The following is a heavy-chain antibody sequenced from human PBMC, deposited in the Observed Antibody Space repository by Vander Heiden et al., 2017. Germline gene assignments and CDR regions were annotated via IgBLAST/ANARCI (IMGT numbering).Heavy chain of an antibody. V-gene: IGHV3-21*01. Sequence: EVQLVESGGGLVKPGGSLRLSCAASGFTFRSYSMNWVRQAPGKGLEWVSSISSSSSYIYYADSVKGRFTISRDNAKNSLYLQMNSLRAEDTAVYYCARDRRSSSAPYYFDYWGQGTLVTVSS. J-gene: IGHJ4*02. D-gene: IGHD6-6*01. CDR2: ISSSSSYI. CDR3: ARDRRSSSAPYYFDY. CDR1: GFTFRSYS.